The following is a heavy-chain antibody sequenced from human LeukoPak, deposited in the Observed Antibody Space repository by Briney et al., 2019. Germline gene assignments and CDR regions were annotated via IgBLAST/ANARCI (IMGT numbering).Heavy chain of an antibody. Sequence: GRSLRLSCAASGFTFSSYAMHWVRQAPGKGLEWVAVISYDGSNKYYADSVKGRFTISRDNSKNTLYLQMNSLRAEDTAVYYCARDYGITTFDHWGQGTLVTVSS. V-gene: IGHV3-30-3*01. J-gene: IGHJ4*02. CDR3: ARDYGITTFDH. CDR2: ISYDGSNK. CDR1: GFTFSSYA. D-gene: IGHD1-26*01.